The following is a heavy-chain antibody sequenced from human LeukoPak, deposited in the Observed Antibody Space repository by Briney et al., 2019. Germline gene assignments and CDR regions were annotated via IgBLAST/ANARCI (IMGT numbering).Heavy chain of an antibody. CDR3: ARGPRTYYYDSSGYYYVY. J-gene: IGHJ4*02. V-gene: IGHV4-34*01. D-gene: IGHD3-22*01. CDR2: INHSGST. Sequence: IRXXXXXGXXWIXEINHSGSTNYNPSLKSRVTISVDTSKNQFSLKLSSVTAADTAVYYCARGPRTYYYDSSGYYYVYWGQGTLVTVSS.